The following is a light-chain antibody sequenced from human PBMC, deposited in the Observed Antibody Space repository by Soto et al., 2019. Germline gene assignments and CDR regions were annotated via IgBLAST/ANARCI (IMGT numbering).Light chain of an antibody. CDR3: SSFAANDNVV. J-gene: IGLJ3*02. V-gene: IGLV2-8*01. CDR1: SSDFGDHKS. Sequence: QSALTQAASVSGSPGQSITISCTGASSDFGDHKSVSWYQHHPGKAPKLMIYEVNKRPSGVPDRFSGSKSGNTASLTVSGLQAGDEADYYCSSFAANDNVVFGGGTKVTVL. CDR2: EVN.